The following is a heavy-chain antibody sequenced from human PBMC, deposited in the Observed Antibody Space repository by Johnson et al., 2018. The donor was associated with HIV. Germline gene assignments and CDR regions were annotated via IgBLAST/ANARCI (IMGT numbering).Heavy chain of an antibody. Sequence: VQLVESGGGVVQPGRSLRLSCGVSGISVSVNHMSWVRQPPGKGLEWVSLIDSGGTTNYADSVKGSFTISRDISKNTLYLQMNSLRAEETAVYYCAAGGVAATDAFDIWGQGTMVTVSS. J-gene: IGHJ3*02. CDR1: GISVSVNH. D-gene: IGHD2-15*01. CDR2: IDSGGTT. V-gene: IGHV3-66*01. CDR3: AAGGVAATDAFDI.